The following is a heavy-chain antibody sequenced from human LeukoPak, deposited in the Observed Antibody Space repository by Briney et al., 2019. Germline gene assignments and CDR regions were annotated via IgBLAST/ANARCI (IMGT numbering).Heavy chain of an antibody. J-gene: IGHJ6*02. CDR3: ARGPVRDEDGLTGNSYYFGLDV. V-gene: IGHV4-34*01. CDR2: IHHSAGT. Sequence: SETLSLTCAVSGGTFTHYYRSWIRQVPGKGLEWIAEIHHSAGTNYNPSLKSRVTISADTSKNQFPLTLRSVTAADSAVFYCARGPVRDEDGLTGNSYYFGLDVWGQGTTVPVSS. CDR1: GGTFTHYY. D-gene: IGHD3-9*01.